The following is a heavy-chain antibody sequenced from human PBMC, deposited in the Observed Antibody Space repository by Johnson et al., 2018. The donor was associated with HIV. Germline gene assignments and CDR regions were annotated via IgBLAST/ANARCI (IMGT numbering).Heavy chain of an antibody. V-gene: IGHV3-66*01. CDR3: ARSGYCTTSSCTDDAVDS. CDR2: IYRGGST. Sequence: EVQLVESGGGVVQPGRSLRLSCAASGFTFISYAMHWVRQAPGKGLEWVSLIYRGGSTYYADSVKGRFTISRDNSKNTLYLQMNSLRAEDTAVYYCARSGYCTTSSCTDDAVDSWGQGTMVTVSS. CDR1: GFTFISYA. J-gene: IGHJ3*02. D-gene: IGHD2-2*01.